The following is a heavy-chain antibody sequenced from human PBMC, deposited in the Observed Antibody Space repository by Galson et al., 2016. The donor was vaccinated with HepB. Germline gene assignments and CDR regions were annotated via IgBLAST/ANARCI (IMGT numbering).Heavy chain of an antibody. CDR2: IIPILRKT. D-gene: IGHD2-21*01. CDR3: ARELCSLGCCFSGYFYGMGV. Sequence: SVKVSCKASGVNFNIFAIDWVRQAPGQGLEWMGGIIPILRKTIYAQRFQGRLSITADKSTSTSYMELSGLTSADTAVYYCARELCSLGCCFSGYFYGMGVWGQGTTVIVSS. J-gene: IGHJ6*02. CDR1: GVNFNIFA. V-gene: IGHV1-69*10.